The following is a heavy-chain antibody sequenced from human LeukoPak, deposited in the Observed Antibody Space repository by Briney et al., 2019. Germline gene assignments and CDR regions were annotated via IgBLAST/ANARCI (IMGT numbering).Heavy chain of an antibody. CDR3: AKDLEGGNWFDP. Sequence: PGGPLRLSCAASGFTFSSYGMHWVRQAPGKGLEWVAVISYDGSNKYYADSVKGRFTISRDNSKNTLYLQMNSLRAEDTAVYYCAKDLEGGNWFDPWGQGTLVTVSS. V-gene: IGHV3-30*18. J-gene: IGHJ5*02. CDR2: ISYDGSNK. CDR1: GFTFSSYG. D-gene: IGHD3-16*01.